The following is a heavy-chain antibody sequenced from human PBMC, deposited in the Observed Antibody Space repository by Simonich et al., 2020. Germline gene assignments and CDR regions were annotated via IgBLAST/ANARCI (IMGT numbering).Heavy chain of an antibody. V-gene: IGHV1-18*01. D-gene: IGHD6-13*01. J-gene: IGHJ4*02. CDR2: INDYNGNT. CDR3: ARDQGGRAAAATDY. CDR1: GYTFTSYG. Sequence: QVQLVQSGAEVKKPGASVKVSCKASGYTFTSYGISWVRQAPGQGLEWMGWINDYNGNTNYAQKLQGRVTMPTDTSTSTAYMELRSLSSDDTAVYSCARDQGGRAAAATDYWGQGTLVTVSS.